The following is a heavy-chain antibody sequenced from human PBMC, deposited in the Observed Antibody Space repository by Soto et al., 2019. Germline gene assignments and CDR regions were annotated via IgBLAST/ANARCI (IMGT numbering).Heavy chain of an antibody. CDR1: GFTFSSYA. CDR2: ISGSGGST. Sequence: GGSLRPSCAASGFTFSSYAMSWVRQAPGKGLEWVSAISGSGGSTYYADSVKGRFTISRDNSKNTLYLQMNSLRAEDTAVYYCAKIGPTYDFWSGYYDNWFDPWGQGTLVTVSS. D-gene: IGHD3-3*01. CDR3: AKIGPTYDFWSGYYDNWFDP. V-gene: IGHV3-23*01. J-gene: IGHJ5*02.